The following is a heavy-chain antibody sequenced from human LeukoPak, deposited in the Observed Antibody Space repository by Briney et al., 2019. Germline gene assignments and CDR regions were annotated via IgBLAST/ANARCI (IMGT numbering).Heavy chain of an antibody. CDR1: GGTFSSYT. V-gene: IGHV1-69*04. CDR3: ARDRYCSSTSCYLDSGAFDP. CDR2: IIPILGIA. D-gene: IGHD2-2*01. J-gene: IGHJ5*02. Sequence: SVKVSCKASGGTFSSYTISWVRQAPGQGLEWMGRIIPILGIANYAQKFQGRVMITADKSTSTAYMELSSLRSEDTAVYYCARDRYCSSTSCYLDSGAFDPWGQGTLVTVSS.